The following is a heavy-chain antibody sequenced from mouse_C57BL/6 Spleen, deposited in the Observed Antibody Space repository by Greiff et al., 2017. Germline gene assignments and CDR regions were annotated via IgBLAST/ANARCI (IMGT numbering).Heavy chain of an antibody. CDR1: GYTFTSYW. J-gene: IGHJ3*01. V-gene: IGHV1-74*01. CDR3: ALYYGYEAWFAY. Sequence: QVQLQQPGAELVKPGASVKVSCKASGYTFTSYWMHWVKQRPGQGLEWIGRIHPSDSDTNYNQKFKGKATLTVDKSSSTAYMQLSSLTSEDSAVYYCALYYGYEAWFAYWGQGTLVTVSA. D-gene: IGHD2-2*01. CDR2: IHPSDSDT.